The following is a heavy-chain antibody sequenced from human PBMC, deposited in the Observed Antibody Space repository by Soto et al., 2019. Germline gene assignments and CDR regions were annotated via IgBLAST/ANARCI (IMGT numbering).Heavy chain of an antibody. Sequence: SETLSLTCAVYGGSFSGYYWSWIRQPPGKGLEWIGEINHSGSTNYNPSLKSRVTISVDTSKNQFSLKLSSVTAADTAVYYCARARRITGTTDFDYWGQGTLVTVSS. J-gene: IGHJ4*02. D-gene: IGHD1-7*01. CDR2: INHSGST. CDR3: ARARRITGTTDFDY. CDR1: GGSFSGYY. V-gene: IGHV4-34*01.